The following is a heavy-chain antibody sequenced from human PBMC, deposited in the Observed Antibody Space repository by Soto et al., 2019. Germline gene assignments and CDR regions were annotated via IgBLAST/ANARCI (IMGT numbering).Heavy chain of an antibody. CDR1: GFTFSAYD. J-gene: IGHJ5*02. D-gene: IGHD2-8*02. Sequence: EVQLVESGGGLVQPGGSLRLSCAASGFTFSAYDMHWVRQATGKGLEWVAAIGTQHDTYYPDSVKGRFTISRENAKNSLSLQMNSLRAGDTAVYYWARQASYWHGGGGWFDPWGQGTLVTVSS. V-gene: IGHV3-13*01. CDR2: IGTQHDT. CDR3: ARQASYWHGGGGWFDP.